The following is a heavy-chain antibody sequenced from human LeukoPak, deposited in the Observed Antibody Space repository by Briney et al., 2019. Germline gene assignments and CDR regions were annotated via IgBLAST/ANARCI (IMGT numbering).Heavy chain of an antibody. V-gene: IGHV4-34*01. Sequence: SETLSLTCAVYGGSFSGYYWSWIRQPPGKGLEWIGEINHSGSTNYNPSLKSRVTISVDTSKNQFSLKLSSVTAVDTAVYYCARAVAGTWRVFDYWGQGTLVTVSS. CDR1: GGSFSGYY. CDR3: ARAVAGTWRVFDY. J-gene: IGHJ4*02. D-gene: IGHD6-19*01. CDR2: INHSGST.